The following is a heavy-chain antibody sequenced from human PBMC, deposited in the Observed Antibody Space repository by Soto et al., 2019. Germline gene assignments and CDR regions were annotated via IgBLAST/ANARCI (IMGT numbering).Heavy chain of an antibody. Sequence: LRLSCAASGFTFSSYWMTWVRQAPGKGLEWVANIKEDGSEKYYVDSVKGRFTISRDNAKNSLFLQMNSLRAEDTAVYYCARGNWNSALIDYWGQGTLVTVSS. J-gene: IGHJ4*02. CDR2: IKEDGSEK. CDR1: GFTFSSYW. V-gene: IGHV3-7*05. D-gene: IGHD1-7*01. CDR3: ARGNWNSALIDY.